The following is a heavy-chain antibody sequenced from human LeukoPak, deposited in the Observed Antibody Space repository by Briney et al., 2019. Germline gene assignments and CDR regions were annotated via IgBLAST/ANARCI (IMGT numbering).Heavy chain of an antibody. D-gene: IGHD1-26*01. CDR1: GGSFSGYY. CDR3: ASSGSYYTPTDY. V-gene: IGHV4-34*01. Sequence: SETLSLTCAVYGGSFSGYYWSWIRQPPGKGLEWIGEINHSGSTNYNPSLKSRVTISVDTSKNQFSLKLSSVTAADTAVYYCASSGSYYTPTDYWGQGTLVTVSS. CDR2: INHSGST. J-gene: IGHJ4*02.